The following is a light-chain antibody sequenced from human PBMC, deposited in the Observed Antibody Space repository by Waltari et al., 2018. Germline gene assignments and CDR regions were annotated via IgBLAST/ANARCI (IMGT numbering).Light chain of an antibody. Sequence: QSALTQPASVSGSPGQSITISCTGTSSDVGGFNYVSWFQQHPGKATKLIIFDVTNRPSGVSNRFSGSKSGHTASLTISGLQADDEAHYFCNSYSDSNSLVVFGGGTRLTVL. V-gene: IGLV2-14*03. CDR3: NSYSDSNSLVV. CDR1: SSDVGGFNY. CDR2: DVT. J-gene: IGLJ2*01.